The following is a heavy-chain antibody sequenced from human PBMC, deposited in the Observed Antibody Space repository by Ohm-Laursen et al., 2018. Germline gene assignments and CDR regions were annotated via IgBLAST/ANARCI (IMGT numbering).Heavy chain of an antibody. CDR1: GFTFSDYY. CDR2: ISSSGSTI. CDR3: ARGSSYYYSFDS. Sequence: SLRLSCAASGFTFSDYYMSWIRQAPGKGLEWVSYISSSGSTIYDADSVRGRFTISRDNAKNSLFLQLQSLRAEDTAIYYCARGSSYYYSFDSWGQGTLVTVSS. D-gene: IGHD3-22*01. J-gene: IGHJ4*02. V-gene: IGHV3-11*01.